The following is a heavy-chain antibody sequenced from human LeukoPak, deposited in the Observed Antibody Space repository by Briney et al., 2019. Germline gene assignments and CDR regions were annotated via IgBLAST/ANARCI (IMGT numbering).Heavy chain of an antibody. CDR1: EFSVSNNH. Sequence: GGSLRLSCAASEFSVSNNHMSWVRQAPGRGLEWVGLIKRKTDGGTTDYAAPVKGRFTISRDDSKNTLYLQMNSLKTEDTAVYYCTTGDWGSLEYWGQGTLVTVSS. V-gene: IGHV3-15*01. CDR2: IKRKTDGGTT. J-gene: IGHJ4*02. CDR3: TTGDWGSLEY. D-gene: IGHD7-27*01.